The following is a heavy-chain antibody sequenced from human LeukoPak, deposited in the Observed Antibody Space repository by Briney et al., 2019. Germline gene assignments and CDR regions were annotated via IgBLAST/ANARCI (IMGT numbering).Heavy chain of an antibody. D-gene: IGHD1-26*01. V-gene: IGHV3-48*01. J-gene: IGHJ4*02. CDR2: ISGRSGIT. CDR3: ARGREWEPKVFDY. Sequence: GGSLRLSCAASGFTFNTYTMNWVRQAPGKGLEWVSYISGRSGITDYADSVSGRFTISRDNAKNALYLQMNSLRAEDTAVYYCARGREWEPKVFDYWGQGTLGTVSS. CDR1: GFTFNTYT.